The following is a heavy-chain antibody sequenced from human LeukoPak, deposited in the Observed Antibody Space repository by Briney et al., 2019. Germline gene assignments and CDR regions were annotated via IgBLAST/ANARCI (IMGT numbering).Heavy chain of an antibody. J-gene: IGHJ4*02. D-gene: IGHD2-21*02. Sequence: GGSLRLSCAASGFTFSRYWMSWVRQAPGKGLEWVANIKQYGSEKHYVDSVKGRFTISRDDAKNSLYLQMNSLRAEDTAVYYCAKVSHEGVTYYFDYWGQGTLVTVSS. CDR3: AKVSHEGVTYYFDY. CDR1: GFTFSRYW. CDR2: IKQYGSEK. V-gene: IGHV3-7*01.